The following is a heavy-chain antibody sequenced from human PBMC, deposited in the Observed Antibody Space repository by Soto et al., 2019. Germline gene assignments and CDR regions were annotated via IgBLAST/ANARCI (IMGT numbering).Heavy chain of an antibody. CDR3: AKSLSASPNYFFDY. CDR1: GFPFSSYA. Sequence: EMQLLVSGGGLVQPGGSLRLSCAASGFPFSSYAMSWVRQAPGKGLEWVSGISGSGGLTYYADSAKGRFTISRDNSKNTLYLQMNSLIADDTAVYYCAKSLSASPNYFFDYWGQGTLVSVSS. V-gene: IGHV3-23*01. CDR2: ISGSGGLT. J-gene: IGHJ4*02.